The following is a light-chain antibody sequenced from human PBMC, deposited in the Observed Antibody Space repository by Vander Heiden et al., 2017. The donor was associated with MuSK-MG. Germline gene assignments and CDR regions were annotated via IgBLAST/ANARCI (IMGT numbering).Light chain of an antibody. CDR1: SIDVGSYDV. J-gene: IGLJ1*01. CDR3: CSYGGSRGYV. CDR2: EVS. V-gene: IGLV2-23*02. Sequence: SALTQPASVPGSPGQSIPIPCTAASIDVGSYDVVCWYQQYPGKAPNLMLSEVSTRASGCPNRFSGSKSGITASRTLAGLQAEDEADYYCCSYGGSRGYVFGTVTKFTVL.